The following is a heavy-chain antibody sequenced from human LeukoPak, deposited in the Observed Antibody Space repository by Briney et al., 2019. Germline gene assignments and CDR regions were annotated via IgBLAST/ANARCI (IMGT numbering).Heavy chain of an antibody. CDR2: LYHSGTT. V-gene: IGHV4-38-2*02. CDR1: GYSISSISSTYY. Sequence: SETLSLTCTVSGYSISSISSTYYWVWVRQSPGKGLEWIGSLYHSGTTYYNPSLQSRVTISIDTSKNQFSLKLSSVTAADTAVYYCARLRVQNYGGNWGFDYWGQGTLVTVSS. D-gene: IGHD4-23*01. CDR3: ARLRVQNYGGNWGFDY. J-gene: IGHJ4*02.